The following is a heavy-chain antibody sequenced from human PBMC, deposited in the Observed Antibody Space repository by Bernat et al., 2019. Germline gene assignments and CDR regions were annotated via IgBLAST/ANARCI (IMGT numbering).Heavy chain of an antibody. CDR1: GGTFSSYA. Sequence: QVQLVQSGAEVKKPGSSVKVSCKASGGTFSSYAISWVRQAPGQGLEWMGGIIPIFGTANYAQKFQGRVTITADKSTSTAYMELSSLGSEDTAVYYCARDRASNSQNDAFDLWGQGTMVTVSS. V-gene: IGHV1-69*06. CDR2: IIPIFGTA. CDR3: ARDRASNSQNDAFDL. J-gene: IGHJ3*01. D-gene: IGHD4-11*01.